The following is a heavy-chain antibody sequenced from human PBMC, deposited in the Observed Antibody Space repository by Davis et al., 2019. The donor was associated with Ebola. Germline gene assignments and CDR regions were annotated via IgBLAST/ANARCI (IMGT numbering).Heavy chain of an antibody. CDR2: IRSKAYGGKT. J-gene: IGHJ6*04. CDR1: GFTFGDYA. Sequence: GESLKISCSASGFTFGDYAMSWVRQAPGKGLEWVGFIRSKAYGGKTQYAASVKGRFTISRDDSKSIAYLQMNSLKTEDTAVYYCTPDIVVVVAALGGGMDVWGKGTTVTVSS. D-gene: IGHD2-15*01. CDR3: TPDIVVVVAALGGGMDV. V-gene: IGHV3-49*04.